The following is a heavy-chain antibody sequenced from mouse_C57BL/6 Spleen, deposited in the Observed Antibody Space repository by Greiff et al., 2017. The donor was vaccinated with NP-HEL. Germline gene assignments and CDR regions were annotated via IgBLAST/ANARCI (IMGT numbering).Heavy chain of an antibody. CDR3: ARWGTTVVFDY. CDR1: GYTFTSYG. CDR2: IYPRSGNT. D-gene: IGHD1-1*01. J-gene: IGHJ2*01. V-gene: IGHV1-81*01. Sequence: QVQLKESGAELARPGASVKLSCKASGYTFTSYGISWVKQRTGQGLEWIGEIYPRSGNTYYNEKFKGKATLTADKSSSTAYMELRSLTSEDSAVYFCARWGTTVVFDYWGQGTTLTVSS.